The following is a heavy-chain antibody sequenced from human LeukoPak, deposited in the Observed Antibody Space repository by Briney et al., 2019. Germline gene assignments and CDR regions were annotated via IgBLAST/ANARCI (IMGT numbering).Heavy chain of an antibody. J-gene: IGHJ4*02. D-gene: IGHD2-15*01. CDR1: GFTFSSYG. CDR3: AKGSYCSGGSCYSGIFDY. V-gene: IGHV3-30*18. CDR2: ISYDGSNK. Sequence: GGSLRLSCAASGFTFSSYGMHWVRQAPGKGLEWVAVISYDGSNKYYADSVEGRFTISRDNSKNTLYLQMNSLRAEDTAVYYCAKGSYCSGGSCYSGIFDYWGQGTLVTVSS.